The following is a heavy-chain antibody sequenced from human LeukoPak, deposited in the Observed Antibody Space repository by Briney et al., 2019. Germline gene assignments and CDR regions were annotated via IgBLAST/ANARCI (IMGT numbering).Heavy chain of an antibody. D-gene: IGHD2-2*02. CDR1: GYXLTDYY. V-gene: IGHV1-2*02. J-gene: IGHJ4*02. Sequence: ASVKVSCKASGYXLTDYYMHWVRQAPGQGPEWMGWIDPNSGDTNYAQKFQGRVTMTRDTSTSTAYMELSSLTSDDTAVYYCATRRLVAAVIAPFDSWGQGTLVTVSS. CDR2: IDPNSGDT. CDR3: ATRRLVAAVIAPFDS.